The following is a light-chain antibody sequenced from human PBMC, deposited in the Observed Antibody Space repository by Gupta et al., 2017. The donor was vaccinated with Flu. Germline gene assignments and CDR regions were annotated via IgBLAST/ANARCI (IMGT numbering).Light chain of an antibody. V-gene: IGLV3-21*02. J-gene: IGLJ3*02. CDR2: DAS. CDR3: QVWEGSSDHPCM. Sequence: SSVLTQPPSVSVAPGQTASITCGGDNIGRKSVHWYQQKAGQAPVLVVYDASDRPSGIPERFSGSNSGSTATLTISRVEAGDEADYYCQVWEGSSDHPCMFGGGTKLTVL. CDR1: NIGRKS.